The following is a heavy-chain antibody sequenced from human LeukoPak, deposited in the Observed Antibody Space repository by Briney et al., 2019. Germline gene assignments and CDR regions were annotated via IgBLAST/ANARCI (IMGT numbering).Heavy chain of an antibody. Sequence: GGSLRLSCAASGFTFSSYGMHWVRQAPGKGLEWVAFIRYDGSNKYYADSVKGRFTISRDNSKNTLYLQMNSLRAEDTAAYYCAKGAGGATLKAYYFDYWGQGTLVTVSS. CDR1: GFTFSSYG. V-gene: IGHV3-30*02. J-gene: IGHJ4*02. CDR3: AKGAGGATLKAYYFDY. D-gene: IGHD1-26*01. CDR2: IRYDGSNK.